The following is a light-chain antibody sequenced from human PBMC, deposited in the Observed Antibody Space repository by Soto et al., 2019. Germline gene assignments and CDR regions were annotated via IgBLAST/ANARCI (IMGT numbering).Light chain of an antibody. CDR2: GAS. Sequence: EIILTQSPASLSVSPGERATLSCRASQSVNNNLAWYQQKPGQAPRLLIYGASTRATGIPGRFRGSGSGTEFTLTITSLQSEDFSVYYCQQRSNWPPAWTFGQGTKVEIK. V-gene: IGKV3-15*01. CDR3: QQRSNWPPAWT. J-gene: IGKJ1*01. CDR1: QSVNNN.